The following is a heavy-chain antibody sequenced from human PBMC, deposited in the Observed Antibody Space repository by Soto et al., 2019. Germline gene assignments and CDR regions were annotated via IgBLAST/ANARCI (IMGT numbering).Heavy chain of an antibody. CDR3: ERGGVGTIPLDL. V-gene: IGHV4-4*02. D-gene: IGHD3-16*01. Sequence: QVKLQESGPGLVKPSGTLSLTCAVSGGPINSTYWWSWVRQSPGTGLEWIGEIFHSGSTNYNPSLKSRVTISIDKSKNQFSRKLTSLTAADTAVYFCERGGVGTIPLDLWGQGTLVSVSS. J-gene: IGHJ4*02. CDR2: IFHSGST. CDR1: GGPINSTYW.